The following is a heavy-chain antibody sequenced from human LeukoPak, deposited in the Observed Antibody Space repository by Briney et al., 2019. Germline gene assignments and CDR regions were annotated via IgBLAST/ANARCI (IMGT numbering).Heavy chain of an antibody. V-gene: IGHV4-39*07. CDR2: IYYSGST. J-gene: IGHJ4*02. CDR3: ARDPDGYKFFDY. CDR1: GGSISSSSYY. D-gene: IGHD5-24*01. Sequence: SETLSLTCTVSGGSISSSSYYWGWIRQPPGKGLEWIGSIYYSGSTYYNPSLKSRFTISVDTSKNQFSLKLSSVTAADTAVYYCARDPDGYKFFDYWGRGSPVTVSS.